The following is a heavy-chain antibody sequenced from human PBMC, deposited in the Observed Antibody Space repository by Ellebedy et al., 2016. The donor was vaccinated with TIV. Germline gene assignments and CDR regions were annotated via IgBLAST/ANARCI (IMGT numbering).Heavy chain of an antibody. CDR1: LGSISGDY. D-gene: IGHD2-8*02. CDR3: ARGYCTGVGCQLNYFDQ. CDR2: VPYSGRT. J-gene: IGHJ4*02. V-gene: IGHV4-59*01. Sequence: MPSETLSLTCTVSLGSISGDYCSWIRQAPGKGLEWIGYVPYSGRTAYNPSLERRVTISLDTSKTQFSLKLTSVTAADTAMYYCARGYCTGVGCQLNYFDQWGQGVLVTVSS.